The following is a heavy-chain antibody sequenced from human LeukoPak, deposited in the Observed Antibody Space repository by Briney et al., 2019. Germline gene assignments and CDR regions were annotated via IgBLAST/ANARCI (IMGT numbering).Heavy chain of an antibody. V-gene: IGHV3-30*03. Sequence: GGSLRLSCAASGFTFSSYGMHWVRQAPGKGLEWVAVISYDGSNKYYADSVKGRFAISRDNSKNTPYLQMNSLRAEDTAVYYCARENGDYFFDYWGQGTLVTVSS. J-gene: IGHJ4*02. CDR3: ARENGDYFFDY. CDR2: ISYDGSNK. CDR1: GFTFSSYG. D-gene: IGHD4-17*01.